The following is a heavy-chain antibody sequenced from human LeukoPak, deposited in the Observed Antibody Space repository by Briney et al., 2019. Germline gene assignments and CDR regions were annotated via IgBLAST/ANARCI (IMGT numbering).Heavy chain of an antibody. J-gene: IGHJ4*02. D-gene: IGHD1-26*01. V-gene: IGHV3-23*01. CDR1: AFTFGSNC. CDR2: ISGSGGST. CDR3: AKAGFVGATLTAFHY. Sequence: PAECRRLAWAADAFTFGSNCTSCDRQPPRSWREWVSSISGSGGSTYCADYVKGQFPIYRHHSKNPVYLQMKRVGAEHTAVYYCAKAGFVGATLTAFHYWGQGTVVTVSS.